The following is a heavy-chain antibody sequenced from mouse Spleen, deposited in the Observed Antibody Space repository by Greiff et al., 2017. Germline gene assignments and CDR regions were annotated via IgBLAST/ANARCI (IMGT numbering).Heavy chain of an antibody. Sequence: EVQLQESGPGLVKPSQSLSLTCSVTGYSITSGYYWNWIRQFPGNKLEWMGYISYDGSNNYNPSLKNRISITRDTSKNQFFLKLNSVTTEDTATYYCARGGNYVYYFDYWGQGTTLTVSS. V-gene: IGHV3-6*01. D-gene: IGHD2-1*01. CDR2: ISYDGSN. CDR3: ARGGNYVYYFDY. CDR1: GYSITSGYY. J-gene: IGHJ2*01.